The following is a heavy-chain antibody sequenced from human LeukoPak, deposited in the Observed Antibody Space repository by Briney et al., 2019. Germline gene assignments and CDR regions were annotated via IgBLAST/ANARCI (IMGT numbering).Heavy chain of an antibody. V-gene: IGHV1-2*02. CDR3: ATTPVAGYFDY. Sequence: GASVKVSCKASGYTFTSYGISWVRQAPGQGLEWMGWTNPNSGGTNYAQKFQGRVTMTRDTSISTAYMELSRLRSDDTAVYYCATTPVAGYFDYWGQGTLVTVSS. CDR2: TNPNSGGT. D-gene: IGHD6-19*01. CDR1: GYTFTSYG. J-gene: IGHJ4*02.